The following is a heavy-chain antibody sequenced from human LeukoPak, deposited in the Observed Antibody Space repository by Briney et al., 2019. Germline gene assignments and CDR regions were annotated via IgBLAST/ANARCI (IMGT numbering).Heavy chain of an antibody. Sequence: GGSLRLSCAASGFTFDDYAMHWVRQAPGKGLEWVSGISRNSGSIGYADSVKGRFTISRDNAKNSLYLQMNSLRAEDTALYYCATIAALSADYWGQGTLVTVSS. V-gene: IGHV3-9*01. CDR2: ISRNSGSI. D-gene: IGHD6-6*01. J-gene: IGHJ4*02. CDR3: ATIAALSADY. CDR1: GFTFDDYA.